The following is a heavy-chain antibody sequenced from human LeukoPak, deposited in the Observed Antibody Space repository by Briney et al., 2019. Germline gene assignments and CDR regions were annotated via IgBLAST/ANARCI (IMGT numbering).Heavy chain of an antibody. CDR1: GFTFDDYA. CDR2: ISWNSGSI. V-gene: IGHV3-9*01. CDR3: AKDSKSIGSGWYVY. Sequence: SGGSLRLSCAASGFTFDDYAMHWVRQPPGKGLEWVSGISWNSGSIGYADSVKGRFTISRDNARNSLYLQMNSLRAEDTALYYCAKDSKSIGSGWYVYWGQGTLVTVSS. D-gene: IGHD6-19*01. J-gene: IGHJ4*02.